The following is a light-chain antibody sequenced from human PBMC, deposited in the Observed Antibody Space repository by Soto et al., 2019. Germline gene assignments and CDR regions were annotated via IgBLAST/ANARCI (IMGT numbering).Light chain of an antibody. CDR2: DAT. CDR3: SLSYDGARI. J-gene: IGLJ2*01. Sequence: QAVVTQEPSLTVSPGGTVTLTCGSSTGAVTSGHYPHWIQQKPGQAPRTLIYDATNKQSWTPARFSGSLLGGKAALTLSGAQPEDEGDYYCSLSYDGARIFSGGTKLTVL. CDR1: TGAVTSGHY. V-gene: IGLV7-46*01.